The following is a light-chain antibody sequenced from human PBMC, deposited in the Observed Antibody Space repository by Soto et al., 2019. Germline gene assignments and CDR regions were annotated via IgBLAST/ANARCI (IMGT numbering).Light chain of an antibody. J-gene: IGKJ1*01. Sequence: ESVLTQSPGTLSLSPGARATLSCRASQSVIRNYLAWYQQKPGQAPRLLMYGASSRATGIPDRFSGSGSGTDFTLTISRLEPDDSAVYYCQQYATSPWTFGQGTKVDIK. V-gene: IGKV3-20*01. CDR3: QQYATSPWT. CDR1: QSVIRNY. CDR2: GAS.